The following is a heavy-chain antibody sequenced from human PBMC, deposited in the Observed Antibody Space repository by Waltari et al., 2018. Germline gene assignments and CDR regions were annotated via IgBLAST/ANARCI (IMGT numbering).Heavy chain of an antibody. CDR2: IFHSGST. J-gene: IGHJ6*03. Sequence: QVQLQESGPGLVKPSETLSLMCAVSGYSISSGYYWGWIRQPPGKGLEWIGSIFHSGSTYSNPSLKSRVTISVDTSKNQFSLKLSSVTAADTAVYYCVRQNVGTSYLAVWGKGTTVTVSS. D-gene: IGHD2-8*01. CDR3: VRQNVGTSYLAV. V-gene: IGHV4-38-2*01. CDR1: GYSISSGYY.